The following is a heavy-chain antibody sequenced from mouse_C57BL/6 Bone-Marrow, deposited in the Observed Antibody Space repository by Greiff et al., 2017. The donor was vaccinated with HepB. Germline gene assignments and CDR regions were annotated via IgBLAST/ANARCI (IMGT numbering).Heavy chain of an antibody. CDR2: IRSKSNNYAT. CDR3: VRPTMDY. Sequence: EADGGLVQPKGSLKLSCAASGFSFNTYAMNWVRQAPGKGLEWVARIRSKSNNYATYYADSVKDRFTISRDDSESMLYLQMNNLKTEDTAMYYCVRPTMDYWGQGTSVTVSS. J-gene: IGHJ4*01. CDR1: GFSFNTYA. V-gene: IGHV10-1*01.